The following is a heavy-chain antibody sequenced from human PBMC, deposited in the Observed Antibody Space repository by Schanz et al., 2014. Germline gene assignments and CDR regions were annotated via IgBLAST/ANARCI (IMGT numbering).Heavy chain of an antibody. CDR2: ISAYNGHT. J-gene: IGHJ2*01. CDR3: VRVPSRDVSFDL. V-gene: IGHV1-18*01. CDR1: GYTFTDYG. D-gene: IGHD3-16*01. Sequence: QVQLVQSGAEVKKPGASVKVSCKASGYTFTDYGVIWVRQAPGQGLEWMGWISAYNGHTDYAQKLQGRVTLTTDTSTSTAYMELRSLRSDDTAHYYCVRVPSRDVSFDLWGRGTLVTVSS.